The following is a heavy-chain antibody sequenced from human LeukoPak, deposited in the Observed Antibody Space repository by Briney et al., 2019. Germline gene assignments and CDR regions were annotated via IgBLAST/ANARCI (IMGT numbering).Heavy chain of an antibody. J-gene: IGHJ4*02. CDR1: GYTFTGYS. V-gene: IGHV1-2*02. CDR3: ASVQLAYCGGDCPPGY. Sequence: ASVKVSCKASGYTFTGYSMHWVRQAPGQGLEWMGWINPNSGGTNYAQKFQGRVTMTRDTSISTAYMELSRLRSDDTAVYYCASVQLAYCGGDCPPGYWGQGTLVTVSS. D-gene: IGHD2-21*02. CDR2: INPNSGGT.